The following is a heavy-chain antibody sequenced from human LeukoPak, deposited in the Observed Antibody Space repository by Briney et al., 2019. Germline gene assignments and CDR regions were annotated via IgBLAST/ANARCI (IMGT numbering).Heavy chain of an antibody. CDR2: TSDDGSPS. CDR1: GFNFSSYA. D-gene: IGHD2-15*01. J-gene: IGHJ4*02. CDR3: ARDRSGGWFANYLDF. Sequence: TGGSLRLSCVPSGFNFSSYAMHWVRPAPGKGLEWVAVTSDDGSPSYYADSVKGRFTVSRDNSKNTLYLQMDSLRPTDTAVYYCARDRSGGWFANYLDFWGPGTLVTVSS. V-gene: IGHV3-30*04.